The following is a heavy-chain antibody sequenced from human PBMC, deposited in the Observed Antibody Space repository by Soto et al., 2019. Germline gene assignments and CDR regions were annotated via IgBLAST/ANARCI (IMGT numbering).Heavy chain of an antibody. Sequence: QVQLVESGGGVVQPGRSLRLSCAASGFTFSSYGRHWVRQAPGKGLEWVAVIWYDGSNKYYADSVKGRFTISRDNSKNTLYLQMNSLRAEDTAVYYCARESVAGTGDYWGQGTLVTVSS. J-gene: IGHJ4*02. CDR1: GFTFSSYG. CDR3: ARESVAGTGDY. V-gene: IGHV3-33*01. D-gene: IGHD6-19*01. CDR2: IWYDGSNK.